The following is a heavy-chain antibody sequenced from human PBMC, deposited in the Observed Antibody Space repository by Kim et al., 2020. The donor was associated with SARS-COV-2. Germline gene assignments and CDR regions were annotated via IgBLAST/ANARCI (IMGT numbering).Heavy chain of an antibody. V-gene: IGHV3-11*04. Sequence: GGSLRLSCAASGFTFSDYYMSWIRQAPGKGLEWVSYISSSGSTIYYADSVKGRFTISRDNAKNSLYLQMNSLRAEDTAVYYCASFQLACSYYYGMDVWGQGTTVTVSS. D-gene: IGHD6-13*01. CDR3: ASFQLACSYYYGMDV. CDR1: GFTFSDYY. J-gene: IGHJ6*02. CDR2: ISSSGSTI.